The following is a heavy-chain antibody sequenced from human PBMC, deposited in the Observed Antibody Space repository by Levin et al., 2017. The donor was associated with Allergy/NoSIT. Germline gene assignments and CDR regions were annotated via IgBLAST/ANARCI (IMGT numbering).Heavy chain of an antibody. D-gene: IGHD3-22*01. V-gene: IGHV4-39*02. J-gene: IGHJ4*02. CDR1: GGSISSSYYY. CDR2: IFYSGST. Sequence: GSLRLSCTVSGGSISSSYYYWGWIRQPPGKGLEWIGSIFYSGSTYYNPSLKSRVSISVDTFNNHFSLKLSSVTAADTALYYCARGARYYDRSGYYYPDNFDQWGQGTLVTVSS. CDR3: ARGARYYDRSGYYYPDNFDQ.